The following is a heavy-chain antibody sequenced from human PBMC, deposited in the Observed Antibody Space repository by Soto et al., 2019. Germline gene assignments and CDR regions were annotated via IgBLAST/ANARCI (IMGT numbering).Heavy chain of an antibody. Sequence: QVQLVESGGGVVQPGRSLRLSCAASGFTFSSHGMHWVRQAPGEGLEWLAVISYDGSNKYYADSVKGRFTVSRANSKDTVFLQMNSLRAGDTAVYYCAKDIHFLGIWYLDLWGRGTLVTVSA. CDR1: GFTFSSHG. J-gene: IGHJ2*01. D-gene: IGHD3-16*01. CDR2: ISYDGSNK. CDR3: AKDIHFLGIWYLDL. V-gene: IGHV3-30*18.